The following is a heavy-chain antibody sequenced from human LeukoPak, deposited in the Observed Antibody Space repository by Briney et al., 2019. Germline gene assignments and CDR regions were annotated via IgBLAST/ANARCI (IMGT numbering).Heavy chain of an antibody. D-gene: IGHD6-13*01. CDR2: ISSSGSDI. Sequence: PGGSLRLSCAASGFNFSSYSMNWVRQAPGKGLEWVSSISSSGSDIYYAAAVEGRFTISRDNAKQSLYLQMNSLRAEDTALYYCARGIATGIDFFDPWGQGTLVTVSS. CDR1: GFNFSSYS. J-gene: IGHJ5*02. V-gene: IGHV3-21*01. CDR3: ARGIATGIDFFDP.